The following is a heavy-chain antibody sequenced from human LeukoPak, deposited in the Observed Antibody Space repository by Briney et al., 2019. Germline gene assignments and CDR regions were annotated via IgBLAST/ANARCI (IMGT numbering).Heavy chain of an antibody. CDR3: ARDRYYGSGSYSLFDP. Sequence: ASVKVSCKASGYTFTSYDINWVRQATGQGLEWMGWMNPNSGNTGYAQKFQGRVTMTRNTSISTAYMELSSLRSEDTAVYYCARDRYYGSGSYSLFDPWGQGTLVTVSS. CDR1: GYTFTSYD. D-gene: IGHD3-10*01. CDR2: MNPNSGNT. J-gene: IGHJ5*02. V-gene: IGHV1-8*01.